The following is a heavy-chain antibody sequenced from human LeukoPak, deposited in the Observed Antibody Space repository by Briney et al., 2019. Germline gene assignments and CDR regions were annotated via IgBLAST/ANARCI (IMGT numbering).Heavy chain of an antibody. CDR2: IYYSGST. V-gene: IGHV4-59*01. Sequence: PSETLSLTCTVSGGSISSYYWSWIRQPPGKGLEWIGYIYYSGSTNYNPSLKSRVTISVDTSRNQFSLKLSSVTAADTAVYYCASGECSGGSCYALAGYRGQGTLVTVSS. CDR1: GGSISSYY. CDR3: ASGECSGGSCYALAGY. J-gene: IGHJ4*02. D-gene: IGHD2-15*01.